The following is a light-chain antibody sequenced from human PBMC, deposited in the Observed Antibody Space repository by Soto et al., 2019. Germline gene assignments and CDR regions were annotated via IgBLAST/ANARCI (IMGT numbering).Light chain of an antibody. J-gene: IGKJ1*01. CDR2: GVS. Sequence: EIVLTQSPGTLSLSPGERATLSCRASQSVSSSYLAWYQQKPGQAPRLLIYGVSSRATGIPDRFSGSGSGTEFTLTISSLQPDDFATYYCQQYKTFGQGTKVDIK. V-gene: IGKV3-20*01. CDR1: QSVSSSY. CDR3: QQYKT.